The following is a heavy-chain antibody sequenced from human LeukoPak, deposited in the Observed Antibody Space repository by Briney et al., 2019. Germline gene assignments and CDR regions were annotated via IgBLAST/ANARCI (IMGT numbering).Heavy chain of an antibody. CDR2: IYSGGST. CDR3: ASDLTGDRGYFDY. D-gene: IGHD7-27*01. V-gene: IGHV3-53*01. J-gene: IGHJ4*02. CDR1: GFTVSSNY. Sequence: GGSLRLSCAASGFTVSSNYMSWVRQAPGKGLGWVSVIYSGGSTYYADSVKGRFTISRDNSKNTLYLQMNSLRAEDTAVYYCASDLTGDRGYFDYWGQGTLVTVSS.